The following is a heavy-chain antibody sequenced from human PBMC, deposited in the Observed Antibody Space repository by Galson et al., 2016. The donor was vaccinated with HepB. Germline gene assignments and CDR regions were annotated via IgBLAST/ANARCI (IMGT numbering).Heavy chain of an antibody. V-gene: IGHV3-23*01. J-gene: IGHJ4*02. CDR1: GFTFSSYD. CDR2: TSDSGSRT. CDR3: AKDHKDSSGFRPCGY. Sequence: SLRLSCAASGFTFSSYDMGWVRQAPGKGLEWVSTTSDSGSRTYYADSVKGRFTISRDNTNNMLYLQMNSLRAEDTALYYCAKDHKDSSGFRPCGYWGQGTLVTVSS. D-gene: IGHD3-22*01.